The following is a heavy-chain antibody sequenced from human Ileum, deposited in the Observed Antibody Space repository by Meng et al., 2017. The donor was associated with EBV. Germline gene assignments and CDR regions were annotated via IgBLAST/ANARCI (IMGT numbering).Heavy chain of an antibody. J-gene: IGHJ4*02. V-gene: IGHV1-69*06. CDR2: IIPDLGTP. CDR1: GIIFSVYG. Sequence: QVELVQSGTEVKNPGSLLKVSCKSSGIIFSVYGITWVRQAPGQGLEWMGGIIPDLGTPKYARKFQDRLTITADKSTSTGYMELHSLTSNDTAVYFCARGTGADYWGQGTLVTVSS. D-gene: IGHD3-10*01. CDR3: ARGTGADY.